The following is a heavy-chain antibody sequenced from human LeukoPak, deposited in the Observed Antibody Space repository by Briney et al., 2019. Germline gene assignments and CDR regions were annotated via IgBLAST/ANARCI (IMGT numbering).Heavy chain of an antibody. V-gene: IGHV3-30*04. CDR2: ISYDGSNE. CDR1: GFTFSSYV. Sequence: GGTLRLSCAASGFTFSSYVMHWVRQAPGKGLEWVAIISYDGSNEYYADSVKGRFTISRDNAKNSLYLQMNSLRAEDTAVYYCARDGLGDCSSTSCYRLHAFDIWGQGTMVTVSS. CDR3: ARDGLGDCSSTSCYRLHAFDI. J-gene: IGHJ3*02. D-gene: IGHD2-2*02.